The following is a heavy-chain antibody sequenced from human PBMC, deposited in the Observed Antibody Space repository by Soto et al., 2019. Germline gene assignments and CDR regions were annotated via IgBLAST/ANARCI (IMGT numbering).Heavy chain of an antibody. D-gene: IGHD5-18*01. CDR1: GSSVSSGAYY. Sequence: TLYLTCAVSGSSVSSGAYYWGWVRQRPGRGLEWIGYIYESGYMYYNTSLKSRLTISLDRPNNQFSLGLTSVTAADTAVYYCVRALRHTAMVYPWFDHWGQGTLVTVSS. CDR2: IYESGYM. J-gene: IGHJ5*02. V-gene: IGHV4-31*11. CDR3: VRALRHTAMVYPWFDH.